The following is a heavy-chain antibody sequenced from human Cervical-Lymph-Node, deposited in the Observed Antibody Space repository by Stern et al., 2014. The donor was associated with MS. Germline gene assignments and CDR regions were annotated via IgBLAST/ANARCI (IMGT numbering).Heavy chain of an antibody. J-gene: IGHJ4*02. V-gene: IGHV1-46*03. CDR1: GYTFATYY. D-gene: IGHD6-19*01. CDR2: IHPSGAGT. Sequence: MQLVESGAEVKKPGASVKVSCEAPGYTFATYYIHWVRQAPGQGLEWMGMIHPSGAGTTYAQRFQDRVTMTGDTSTTTVYMELSSLRSEDTAVYYCTRSPGIAVAAPFYLFDYWGQGTLVTVSS. CDR3: TRSPGIAVAAPFYLFDY.